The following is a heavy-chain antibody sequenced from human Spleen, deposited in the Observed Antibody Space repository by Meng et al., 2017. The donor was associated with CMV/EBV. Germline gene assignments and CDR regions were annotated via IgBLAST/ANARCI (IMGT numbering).Heavy chain of an antibody. CDR3: VRDRDAGMASYYYYGMDV. CDR2: ISPNNGAT. D-gene: IGHD5-18*01. V-gene: IGHV1-2*02. Sequence: ASVKVSCKASGGTFSNYAISWVRQAPGQGLDWMGWISPNNGATNYAQKFQGRLIMTRDTSISTAYMVLSSLRSDDTAVYYCVRDRDAGMASYYYYGMDVRGQGTTVTVSS. CDR1: GGTFSNYA. J-gene: IGHJ6*02.